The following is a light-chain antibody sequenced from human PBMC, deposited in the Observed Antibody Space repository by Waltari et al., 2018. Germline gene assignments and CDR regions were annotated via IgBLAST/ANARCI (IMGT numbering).Light chain of an antibody. CDR2: ANN. CDR1: NSNLGRDI. V-gene: IGLV1-44*01. J-gene: IGLJ3*02. CDR3: ATWDASLDTWV. Sequence: QSVVTQPPSASGTPGQRVTLSCSGSNSNLGRDIVNWYQQFPGTAPKLLIYANNQRPSGVPGRFSASRSGTSASLVISGLQSEDEADYYCATWDASLDTWVFGGGTKVTVL.